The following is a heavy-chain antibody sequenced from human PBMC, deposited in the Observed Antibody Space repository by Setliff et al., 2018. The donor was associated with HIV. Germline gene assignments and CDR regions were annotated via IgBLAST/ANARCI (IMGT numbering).Heavy chain of an antibody. CDR1: GGSFSGYY. Sequence: SETLSLTCAVYGGSFSGYYWTWIRHHPGKGLEWIGYIYYGGERYYNPSLKGRVSLSMDTSKNQFSLKLSSVTVADTAMYYCARADYDTRGVAEYFHRWGQGTQVTVSS. D-gene: IGHD3-22*01. CDR2: IYYGGER. CDR3: ARADYDTRGVAEYFHR. V-gene: IGHV4-34*09. J-gene: IGHJ1*01.